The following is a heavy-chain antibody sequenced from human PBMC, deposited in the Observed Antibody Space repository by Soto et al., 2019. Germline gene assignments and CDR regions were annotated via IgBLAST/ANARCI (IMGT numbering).Heavy chain of an antibody. V-gene: IGHV1-18*01. J-gene: IGHJ5*02. D-gene: IGHD2-2*01. CDR3: ARVIPGAEAWFGP. Sequence: PVASVKVSCKASGYTFTNYGVTWVRQAPGQGLEWMGWISAYTDNPNYAQKFQGRVTMTIDTSTTTAYMDLRSLTSDDTAVYYCARVIPGAEAWFGPWGQGTLVTVSS. CDR2: ISAYTDNP. CDR1: GYTFTNYG.